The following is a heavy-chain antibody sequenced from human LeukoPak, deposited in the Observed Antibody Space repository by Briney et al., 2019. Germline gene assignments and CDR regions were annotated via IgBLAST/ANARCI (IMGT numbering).Heavy chain of an antibody. CDR3: ARAVRRDDY. CDR2: ISSSGSSI. Sequence: PGGSLRLSCAASGFAFSSYEMNKVRQAPVKGLEWLSLISSSGSSIYYADSVKGRFTIYRDNVKNSLYLQMNSLRAEDTAVYYCARAVRRDDYWGQGTLATVSS. CDR1: GFAFSSYE. V-gene: IGHV3-48*03. D-gene: IGHD6-19*01. J-gene: IGHJ4*02.